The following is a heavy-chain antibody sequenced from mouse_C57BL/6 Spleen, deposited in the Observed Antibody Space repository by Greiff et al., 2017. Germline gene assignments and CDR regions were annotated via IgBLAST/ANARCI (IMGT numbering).Heavy chain of an antibody. CDR3: ARSYYGSSWYFDV. V-gene: IGHV5-17*01. CDR1: GFTFSDYG. D-gene: IGHD1-1*01. Sequence: EVKLLESGGGLVKPGGSLKLSCAASGFTFSDYGMHCVRQAPEKGLEWVAYISSGSSTIYYADSVKGRFTISRDNAKNPLFLQMTSVRSEDTAMYYCARSYYGSSWYFDVWGTGTTVTVSS. J-gene: IGHJ1*03. CDR2: ISSGSSTI.